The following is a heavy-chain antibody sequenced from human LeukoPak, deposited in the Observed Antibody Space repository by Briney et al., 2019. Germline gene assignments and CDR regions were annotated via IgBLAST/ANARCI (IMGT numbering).Heavy chain of an antibody. V-gene: IGHV1-46*01. CDR2: INPSGGST. Sequence: ASEKVSCKASGYTFTSYYMHWVRQAPGQGLEWMGIINPSGGSTSYAQKFQGRVTMTRDTSTSTVYMELSSLRSEDTAVYYCAREPRGDFWSGYYTGYYYYYMDVWGKGTTVTVSS. D-gene: IGHD3-3*01. J-gene: IGHJ6*03. CDR1: GYTFTSYY. CDR3: AREPRGDFWSGYYTGYYYYYMDV.